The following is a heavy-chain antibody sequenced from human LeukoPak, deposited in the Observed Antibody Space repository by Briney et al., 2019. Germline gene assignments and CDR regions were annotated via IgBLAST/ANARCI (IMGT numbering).Heavy chain of an antibody. CDR1: GYTFTSYG. Sequence: APVKVSCKASGYTFTSYGMHWVRQAPGQRLEWMGWINAGNGITKYSQKFQGRVTITRDTSASTAYMELSSLRSEDTAVYYCARVPLPPMIVVTFHFDYWGQGTLVTVSS. D-gene: IGHD3-22*01. J-gene: IGHJ4*02. CDR3: ARVPLPPMIVVTFHFDY. CDR2: INAGNGIT. V-gene: IGHV1-3*01.